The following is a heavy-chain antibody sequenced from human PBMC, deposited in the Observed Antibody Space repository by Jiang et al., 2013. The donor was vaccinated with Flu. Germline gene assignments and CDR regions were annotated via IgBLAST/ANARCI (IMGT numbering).Heavy chain of an antibody. V-gene: IGHV3-30*01. D-gene: IGHD2-21*01. CDR3: ARGDPYGY. CDR2: ISYDGSNK. J-gene: IGHJ4*02. CDR1: GFTFSSYA. Sequence: VQLLESGGGVVQPGRSLRLSCAASGFTFSSYAMHWVRQAPGKGLEWVAVISYDGSNKYYADSVKGRFTISRDNSKNTLYLQMNSLRAEDTAVYYCARGDPYGYWGQGTLVTVSS.